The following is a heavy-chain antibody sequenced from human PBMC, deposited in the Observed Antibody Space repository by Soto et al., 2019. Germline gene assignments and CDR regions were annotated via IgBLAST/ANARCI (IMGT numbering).Heavy chain of an antibody. CDR3: ARWWNDEEWVETMDV. J-gene: IGHJ6*02. CDR1: GFSFSSYG. V-gene: IGHV3-33*01. D-gene: IGHD1-1*01. Sequence: QVQLVESGGGVVQPGRSLRLSCAASGFSFSSYGMHWVRQAPGKGLEWVAVIYYAGSNEYYSDSVKGRFTISRDNSKNTLYLQMNSLRVEDTAVYYCARWWNDEEWVETMDVWGQGTTVTVSS. CDR2: IYYAGSNE.